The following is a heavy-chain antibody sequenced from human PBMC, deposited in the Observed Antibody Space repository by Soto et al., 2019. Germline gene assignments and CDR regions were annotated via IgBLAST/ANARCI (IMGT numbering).Heavy chain of an antibody. CDR2: ISGGGDKT. J-gene: IGHJ6*02. D-gene: IGHD3-16*01. Sequence: EVHLLESGGGLVQPGESLRLSCAASGFIFSNYAMSWVRQAPGKGPEWVSVISGGGDKTYYADSVRGRFTISRDNSKNTLYLQMNSLQAEDTAIYYGATSGHGDYPGLAVYYFYHGMDVWGQGTTVTAS. CDR1: GFIFSNYA. CDR3: ATSGHGDYPGLAVYYFYHGMDV. V-gene: IGHV3-23*01.